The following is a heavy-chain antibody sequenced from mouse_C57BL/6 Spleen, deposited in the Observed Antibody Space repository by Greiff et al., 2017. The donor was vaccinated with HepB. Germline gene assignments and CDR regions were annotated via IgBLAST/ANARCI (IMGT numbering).Heavy chain of an antibody. CDR3: ARESSHAMDY. V-gene: IGHV1-81*01. CDR2: IYPRSGNT. J-gene: IGHJ4*01. CDR1: GYTFTSYG. Sequence: QVQLKQSGAELARPGASVKLSCKASGYTFTSYGISWVKQRTGQGLEWIGEIYPRSGNTYYNEKFKGKATLTADKSSSTAYMELRSLTSEDSAVYFCARESSHAMDYWGQGTSVTVSS.